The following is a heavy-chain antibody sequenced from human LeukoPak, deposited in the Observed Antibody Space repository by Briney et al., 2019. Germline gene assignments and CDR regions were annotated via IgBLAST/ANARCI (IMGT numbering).Heavy chain of an antibody. CDR2: INPNSGGT. CDR1: GYTFTGYY. CDR3: ARGLGYCSSTSCYRADY. J-gene: IGHJ4*02. D-gene: IGHD2-2*02. Sequence: ASVKVSCKASGYTFTGYYMHWVRQAPGQGLEWMGWINPNSGGTNYAQKFQGRVTMTRDTSISTAYMELSSLRSEDTAVYYCARGLGYCSSTSCYRADYWGQGTLVTVSS. V-gene: IGHV1-2*02.